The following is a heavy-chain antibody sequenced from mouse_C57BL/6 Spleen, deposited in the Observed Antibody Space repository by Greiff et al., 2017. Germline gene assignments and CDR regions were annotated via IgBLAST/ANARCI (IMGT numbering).Heavy chain of an antibody. CDR1: GFTFSDYY. D-gene: IGHD2-5*01. CDR2: INYDGSST. Sequence: EVMLVESEGGLVQPGSSMKLSCTASGFTFSDYYMAWVRQVPEKGLEWVANINYDGSSTYYLDSLKSRFIISIDNAKNILYLQMSSLKSEDTATYYCGRDDSNYWYFDVWGTGTTVTVSS. J-gene: IGHJ1*03. CDR3: GRDDSNYWYFDV. V-gene: IGHV5-16*01.